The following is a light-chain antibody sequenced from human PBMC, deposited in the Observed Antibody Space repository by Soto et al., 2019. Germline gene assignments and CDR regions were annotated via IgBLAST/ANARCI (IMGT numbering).Light chain of an antibody. CDR2: GAS. V-gene: IGKV3-15*01. J-gene: IGKJ2*01. CDR3: QQYNNWPPMST. Sequence: EIVMTQSPATLSVSPGERATFSCRASQSVNTNLAWYQLKPGQAPRLLVYGASIRATGIPARFSGSGSGTEYSLTISSLQSEDFGVYFCQQYNNWPPMSTFGQGTKLEMK. CDR1: QSVNTN.